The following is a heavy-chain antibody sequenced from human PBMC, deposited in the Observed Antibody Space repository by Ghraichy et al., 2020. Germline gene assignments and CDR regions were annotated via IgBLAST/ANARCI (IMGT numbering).Heavy chain of an antibody. CDR3: VKANSAYNSNYFDY. CDR1: GFIFSNYA. V-gene: IGHV3-64D*06. J-gene: IGHJ4*02. D-gene: IGHD5-12*01. Sequence: GGSLRLSCSASGFIFSNYAMHWVRQAPGKGLEYVSGISSNGGSTSPVDFVKGRFTISRDNSKNTLYLQMGSLRPEDTAVYYCVKANSAYNSNYFDYWGQGTLVTVSS. CDR2: ISSNGGST.